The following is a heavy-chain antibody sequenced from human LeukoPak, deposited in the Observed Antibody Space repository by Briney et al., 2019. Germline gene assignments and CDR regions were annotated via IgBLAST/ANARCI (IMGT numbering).Heavy chain of an antibody. CDR2: ISSSGSTI. D-gene: IGHD5-12*01. CDR1: GFTFSDYY. J-gene: IGHJ6*02. CDR3: ARCVSGYDLGGRYHYMDV. V-gene: IGHV3-11*01. Sequence: GGSLRLSCAASGFTFSDYYMSWIRQAPGKGLEWVSYISSSGSTIYYADSVKGRFTISRDNAKNSLYLQVNSLRADDTAVYYCARCVSGYDLGGRYHYMDVWGQGTTVTVSS.